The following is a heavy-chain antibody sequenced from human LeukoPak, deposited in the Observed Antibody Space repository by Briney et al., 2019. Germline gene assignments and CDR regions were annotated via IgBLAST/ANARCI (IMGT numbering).Heavy chain of an antibody. CDR1: GFTFDDYA. D-gene: IGHD6-13*01. Sequence: PGGSLRLSCAASGFTFDDYAMHWVRQAPGKGLEWVSLILGDGSSTNYADSVKGRFTISRDNSKNSLYLHMNSLRVEDTALYFCAKDRYSSSWYTIDYWGQGTLVTVSS. CDR2: ILGDGSST. J-gene: IGHJ4*02. CDR3: AKDRYSSSWYTIDY. V-gene: IGHV3-43*02.